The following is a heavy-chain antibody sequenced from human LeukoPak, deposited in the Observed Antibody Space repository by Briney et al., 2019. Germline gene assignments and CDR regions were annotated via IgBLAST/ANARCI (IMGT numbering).Heavy chain of an antibody. V-gene: IGHV1-46*01. Sequence: ASVKVSCKASGYTFTSYYMHWVRQAPGQGLEWMGIINPRGGSTSYAQKFQGRVTMTRDTSTSTVYMELSSLRSEDTAVYYCARDFYYGSPRGWFDPWGQGTLVTVSS. CDR2: INPRGGST. D-gene: IGHD3-10*01. J-gene: IGHJ5*02. CDR3: ARDFYYGSPRGWFDP. CDR1: GYTFTSYY.